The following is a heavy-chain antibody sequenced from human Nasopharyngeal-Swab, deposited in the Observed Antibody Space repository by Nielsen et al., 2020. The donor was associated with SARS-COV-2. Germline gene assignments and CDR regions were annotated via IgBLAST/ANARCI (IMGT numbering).Heavy chain of an antibody. Sequence: VRQMPGKGLEWMGIIYPGDSDTRYSPSFQGQVTISADRSISTAYLQWSSLKASDTAMYYCARGGDYGEVFRYWGQGTLVTVSS. CDR2: IYPGDSDT. J-gene: IGHJ4*02. D-gene: IGHD4-17*01. V-gene: IGHV5-51*01. CDR3: ARGGDYGEVFRY.